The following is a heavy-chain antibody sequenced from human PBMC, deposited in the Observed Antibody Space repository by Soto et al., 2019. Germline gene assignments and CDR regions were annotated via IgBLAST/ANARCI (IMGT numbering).Heavy chain of an antibody. J-gene: IGHJ4*02. CDR3: AKLTAYNWNNYYFDY. Sequence: EVQLLESGGGLVQPGGSLRLSCAASGFTFSSYAMSWVRQAPGKGLEWVSAISGSGGSTYYADSVKGRFTIPRDNSKNTLYLQMNSLRAEDTAVYYCAKLTAYNWNNYYFDYWGQGTLVTVSS. CDR2: ISGSGGST. D-gene: IGHD1-20*01. V-gene: IGHV3-23*01. CDR1: GFTFSSYA.